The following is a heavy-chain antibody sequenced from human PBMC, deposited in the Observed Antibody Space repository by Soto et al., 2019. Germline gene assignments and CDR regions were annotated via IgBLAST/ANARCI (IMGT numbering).Heavy chain of an antibody. J-gene: IGHJ4*02. V-gene: IGHV4-31*03. Sequence: QVQLQESGPGLVKPSQTLSLTCTVSGGSISSGGYYWSWIRQHPGKGLEWIGYIYYSGSTYYNPSLNIRVTLSVDTSKNQFSLKLSSVTAADTAVYYCASLVRATTLNSFDYWGQGTLVTVSS. D-gene: IGHD5-12*01. CDR3: ASLVRATTLNSFDY. CDR2: IYYSGST. CDR1: GGSISSGGYY.